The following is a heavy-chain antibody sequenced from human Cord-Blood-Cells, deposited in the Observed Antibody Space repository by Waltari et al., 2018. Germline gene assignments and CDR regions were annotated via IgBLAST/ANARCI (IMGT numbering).Heavy chain of an antibody. J-gene: IGHJ3*02. CDR1: GGSISSSSYY. V-gene: IGHV4-39*01. CDR3: ARTLGGSYYAFDI. D-gene: IGHD1-26*01. CDR2: IYYSGST. Sequence: QLQLQASGPGLVKPSETLSLSCTVSGGSISSSSYYWGWHRQPPGKGLEWIGSIYYSGSTYYNPSLKSRVTISVDTSKNQFSLKLSSVTAADTAVYYCARTLGGSYYAFDIWGQGTMVTVSS.